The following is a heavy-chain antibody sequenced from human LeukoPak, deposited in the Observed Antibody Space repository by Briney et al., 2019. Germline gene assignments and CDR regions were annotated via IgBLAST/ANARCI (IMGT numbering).Heavy chain of an antibody. J-gene: IGHJ6*03. V-gene: IGHV1-2*02. Sequence: ASVKVSCKATGYTFTGYHIHWVRQAPGQGLEWMGWINPTTGDTKYSQKFQGRVTMTRDTSISTAYMELNRLKSDDTAVYYCGRDYFDNSGYYYNYYYVDVWGTGTTVTISS. CDR1: GYTFTGYH. CDR2: INPTTGDT. D-gene: IGHD3-22*01. CDR3: GRDYFDNSGYYYNYYYVDV.